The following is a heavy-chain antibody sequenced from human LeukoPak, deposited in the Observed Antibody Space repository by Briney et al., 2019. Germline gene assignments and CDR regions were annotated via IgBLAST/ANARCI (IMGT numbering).Heavy chain of an antibody. V-gene: IGHV1-2*04. CDR2: INPNSGGT. CDR3: ARKTALTYGSGRSNDY. CDR1: GYTFTGYY. Sequence: GASVKVSCKASGYTFTGYYMHWVRQAPGQGLEWMGWINPNSGGTNYAQKFQGWVTMTRDTSISTAYMELSRLRSDDTAVYYCARKTALTYGSGRSNDYWGQGTLVTVSS. D-gene: IGHD3-10*01. J-gene: IGHJ4*02.